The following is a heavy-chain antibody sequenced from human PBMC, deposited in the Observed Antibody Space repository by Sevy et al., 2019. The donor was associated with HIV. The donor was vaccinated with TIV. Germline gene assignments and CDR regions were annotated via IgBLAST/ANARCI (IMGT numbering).Heavy chain of an antibody. Sequence: SETLSLTCTVSGGSISSYYWSWIRQPPGKGLEWIGYIYYSGSTNYNPSLKSRVTISVDTSKNQFSLKLSSVTAADTAVVYCARATYCVSSGWLYYFDYWGQGTLVTVSS. D-gene: IGHD3-22*01. CDR1: GGSISSYY. CDR2: IYYSGST. V-gene: IGHV4-59*01. J-gene: IGHJ4*02. CDR3: ARATYCVSSGWLYYFDY.